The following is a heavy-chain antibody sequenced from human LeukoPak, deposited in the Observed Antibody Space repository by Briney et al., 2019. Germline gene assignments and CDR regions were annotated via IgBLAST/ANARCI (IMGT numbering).Heavy chain of an antibody. CDR3: AKVSQVTTVTTKRLATNFDY. CDR2: ISGSGGST. D-gene: IGHD4-11*01. V-gene: IGHV3-23*01. J-gene: IGHJ4*02. Sequence: GGSLRLSCAASGFTFSSYAMSWVRQAPGKGLEWVSAISGSGGSTYYADSVKGRFTISRDNSKNTLYLQMNSLRAEDTAVYYCAKVSQVTTVTTKRLATNFDYWGQGTLVTVS. CDR1: GFTFSSYA.